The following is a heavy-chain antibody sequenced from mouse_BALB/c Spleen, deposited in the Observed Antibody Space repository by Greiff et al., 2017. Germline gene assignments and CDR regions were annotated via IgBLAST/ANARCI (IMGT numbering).Heavy chain of an antibody. D-gene: IGHD1-1*02. CDR3: ARRRYGDAMDY. V-gene: IGHV1S127*01. CDR1: GYSFTSYW. CDR2: IDPSDSET. Sequence: VQLQQSGPQLVRPGASVKISCKASGYSFTSYWMHWVKQRPGQGLEWIGMIDPSDSETRLNQKFKDKATLTVDKSSSTAYMQLSSPTSEDSAVYYCARRRYGDAMDYWGQGTSVTVSS. J-gene: IGHJ4*01.